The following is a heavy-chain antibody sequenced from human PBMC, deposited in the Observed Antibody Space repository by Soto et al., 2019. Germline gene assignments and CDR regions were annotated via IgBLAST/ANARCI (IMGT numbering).Heavy chain of an antibody. Sequence: ASVKVSCKASGYIFTSYDINWVRQATGQGLEWMGWMNPNSGNTGYAQKFQGRVTMTRNTSISTAYMELSSLRSEDTAVYYCARGRIAAAGTELYYYYYMDVWGKGTTVTVSS. CDR2: MNPNSGNT. J-gene: IGHJ6*03. CDR3: ARGRIAAAGTELYYYYYMDV. D-gene: IGHD6-13*01. V-gene: IGHV1-8*01. CDR1: GYIFTSYD.